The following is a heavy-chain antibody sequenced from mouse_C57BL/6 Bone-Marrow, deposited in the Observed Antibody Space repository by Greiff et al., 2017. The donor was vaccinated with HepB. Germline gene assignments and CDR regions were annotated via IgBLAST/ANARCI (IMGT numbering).Heavy chain of an antibody. J-gene: IGHJ2*01. D-gene: IGHD2-1*01. CDR1: GFTFSSYG. V-gene: IGHV5-6*01. Sequence: EVMLVESGGDLVKPGGSLKLSCAASGFTFSSYGMSWVRQTPDKRLEWVATISSGGSYTYYPDSVKGRFTISRDNAKNTLYLQMSSLKSEDTAMYYCARHRYGNYFDYWGQGTTLTVSS. CDR2: ISSGGSYT. CDR3: ARHRYGNYFDY.